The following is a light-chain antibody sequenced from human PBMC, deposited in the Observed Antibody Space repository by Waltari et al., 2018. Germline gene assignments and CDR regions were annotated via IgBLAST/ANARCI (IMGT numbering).Light chain of an antibody. V-gene: IGLV1-40*01. J-gene: IGLJ1*01. CDR2: GSS. CDR1: NSNIGAGYD. CDR3: QSYDSSLSGCV. Sequence: QSVLTQPPSVSGAPGQRLTISCTGRNSNIGAGYDVQWYQQLPGTPPKLLISGSSNRHSGVPDRFSGSKSGTSASLAITGLQAEDEADYYCQSYDSSLSGCVFGTGTKVTVL.